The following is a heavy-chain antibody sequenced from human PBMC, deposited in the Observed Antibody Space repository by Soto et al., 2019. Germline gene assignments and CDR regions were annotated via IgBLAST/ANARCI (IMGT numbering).Heavy chain of an antibody. CDR3: IRGGSPYYYDY. V-gene: IGHV3-73*01. Sequence: EVQLVESGGGLVQPGGSLKLSCAASGFIFSGSAVHWVRQASGKGLEWVGRILSKAGNYATAYPASMKGRFTISRDDSENTAFLQMISLKTEDTAVYYCIRGGSPYYYDYWGQGTLVAVSS. J-gene: IGHJ4*02. CDR2: ILSKAGNYAT. CDR1: GFIFSGSA.